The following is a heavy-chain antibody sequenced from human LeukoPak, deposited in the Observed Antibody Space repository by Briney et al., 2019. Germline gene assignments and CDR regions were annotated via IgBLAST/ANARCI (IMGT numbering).Heavy chain of an antibody. CDR3: AKDPYSSSWYDY. Sequence: PGGSLRLSCAASGFTFSSYAMSWVRQAPGKGLEWVSAISGSGGSTYYADSMKGRFTISRDNSKNTLYLQMNSLRAEDTAVYYCAKDPYSSSWYDYWGQGTLVTVSS. D-gene: IGHD6-13*01. CDR2: ISGSGGST. J-gene: IGHJ4*02. CDR1: GFTFSSYA. V-gene: IGHV3-23*01.